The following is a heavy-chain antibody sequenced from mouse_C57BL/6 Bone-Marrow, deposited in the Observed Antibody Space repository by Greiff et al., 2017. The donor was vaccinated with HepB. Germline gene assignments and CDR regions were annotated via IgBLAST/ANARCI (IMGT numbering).Heavy chain of an antibody. CDR2: IDPEDGET. CDR1: FNIKDYY. CDR3: ARREGLREDWYFDV. V-gene: IGHV14-2*01. Sequence: FNIKDYYMHWVKQRTEQGLEWIGRIDPEDGETKYAPKFQGKATITADTSSNTAYLQLSSLTSEDTDVYYCARREGLREDWYFDVWGTGTTVTVSS. D-gene: IGHD2-2*01. J-gene: IGHJ1*03.